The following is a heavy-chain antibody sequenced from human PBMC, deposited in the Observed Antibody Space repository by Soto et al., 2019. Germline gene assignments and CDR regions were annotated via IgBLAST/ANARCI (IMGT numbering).Heavy chain of an antibody. J-gene: IGHJ6*02. D-gene: IGHD1-1*01. CDR2: IYFPGAT. CDR3: ARWNEGMDV. V-gene: IGHV4-59*08. CDR1: GGSVSYFY. Sequence: QVRLQESGPGLVRPSETLSLTCTVSGGSVSYFYWAWMRQPPGKGLEWIGYIYFPGATDYNPSLGSRVTISVDTSKNQFSLRLSSVTAADTALYFCARWNEGMDVWGQGTTVTVSS.